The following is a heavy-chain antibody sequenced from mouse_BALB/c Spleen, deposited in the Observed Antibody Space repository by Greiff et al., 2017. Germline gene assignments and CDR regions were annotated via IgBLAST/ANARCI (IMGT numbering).Heavy chain of an antibody. V-gene: IGHV5-6-4*01. J-gene: IGHJ4*01. CDR1: GFTFSSYT. CDR3: TRVLGQIDYAMDY. CDR2: ISSGGSYT. D-gene: IGHD4-1*01. Sequence: EVQLVESGGGLVKPGGSLKLSCAASGFTFSSYTMSWVRQTPEKRLEWVATISSGGSYTYYPDSVKGRFTISRDNAKNTLYLQMSSLKSEDTAMYYCTRVLGQIDYAMDYWGQGTSVTVSS.